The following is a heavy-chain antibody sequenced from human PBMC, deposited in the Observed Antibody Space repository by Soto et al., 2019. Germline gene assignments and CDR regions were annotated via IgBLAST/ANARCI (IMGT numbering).Heavy chain of an antibody. D-gene: IGHD5-18*01. V-gene: IGHV3-48*03. J-gene: IGHJ4*02. CDR1: GFSVSSFA. CDR3: ARENSVQAWLHHFDH. CDR2: ISDDGASI. Sequence: GGSLRLSCEASGFSVSSFAMNWVRQAPGRGLEWVSYISDDGASIYYADSLKGRFTISRDNAKTSLSLQMNNLRAEDTAVYYCARENSVQAWLHHFDHWGLGKLVTVS.